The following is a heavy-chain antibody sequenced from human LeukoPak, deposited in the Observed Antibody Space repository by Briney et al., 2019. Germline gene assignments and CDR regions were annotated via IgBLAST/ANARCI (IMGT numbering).Heavy chain of an antibody. CDR1: GFTFSSYW. CDR2: IKGDGSST. D-gene: IGHD3-10*01. V-gene: IGHV3-74*01. J-gene: IGHJ6*02. Sequence: TGGSLRLSCAASGFTFSSYWMHWVRHTPGKGLVWVSRIKGDGSSTSYADSVKGRFTISRDNAKNSLYLQMNSLRAEDTAVYYCARAQLWFGESSYGMDVWGQGTTVTVSS. CDR3: ARAQLWFGESSYGMDV.